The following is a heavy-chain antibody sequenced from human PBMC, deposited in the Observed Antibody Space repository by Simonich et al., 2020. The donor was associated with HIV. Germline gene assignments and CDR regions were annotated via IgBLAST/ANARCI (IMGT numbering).Heavy chain of an antibody. CDR2: INHIEST. V-gene: IGHV4-34*01. CDR3: ARRSGYDLDY. D-gene: IGHD5-12*01. Sequence: QVHLQQWGAGLLKPSETLSLTCAVYGGSFSGYYWSWIRQPPGKGLEWIGEINHIESTDYNPSLKSRVTISVDTSKNQFSLKLSSVTAADTAVFYCARRSGYDLDYWGQGTLVTVSS. CDR1: GGSFSGYY. J-gene: IGHJ4*02.